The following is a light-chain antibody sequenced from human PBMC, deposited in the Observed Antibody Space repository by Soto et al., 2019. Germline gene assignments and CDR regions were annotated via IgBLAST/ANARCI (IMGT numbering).Light chain of an antibody. V-gene: IGKV3-15*01. CDR1: QSVSSN. CDR3: QQYNNWPPLT. Sequence: EIVMTQSPATLSVSPGERATLSCRASQSVSSNLAWYQQKPGQAPRLLIYGASTWATGIPARFSGSGSGTESTLTISSLQSEDFAVYYCQQYNNWPPLTFGGGTKVDSK. J-gene: IGKJ4*01. CDR2: GAS.